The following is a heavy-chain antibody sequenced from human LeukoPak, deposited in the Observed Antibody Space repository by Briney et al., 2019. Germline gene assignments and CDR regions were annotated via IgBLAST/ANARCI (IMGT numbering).Heavy chain of an antibody. D-gene: IGHD3-16*01. CDR2: IRGNCET. CDR1: GLSISSFA. CDR3: AKASWVSSTDAVR. V-gene: IGHV3-23*01. J-gene: IGHJ4*02. Sequence: AGSLRLSCAASGLSISSFAMSWVRQGPARGLEWVSSIRGNCETFYADSVKGRFTLSSDSSRNTVYFQLNNLRVEDTAIYYCAKASWVSSTDAVRWGQGTLVTVSS.